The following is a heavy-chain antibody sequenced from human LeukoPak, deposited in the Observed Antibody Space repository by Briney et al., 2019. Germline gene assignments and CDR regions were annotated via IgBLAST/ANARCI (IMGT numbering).Heavy chain of an antibody. CDR3: ARSGGWNYFDY. CDR1: GGSISSYY. V-gene: IGHV4-59*08. J-gene: IGHJ4*02. Sequence: PSETLSLTCTVSGGSISSYYWSWIRQPPGKGLEWIGYIYYSGSTNYNPSLKSRVTISVDTSKNQFSLKLSSVTAADTAVYYCARSGGWNYFDYWGQGTLVTVSS. CDR2: IYYSGST. D-gene: IGHD2-15*01.